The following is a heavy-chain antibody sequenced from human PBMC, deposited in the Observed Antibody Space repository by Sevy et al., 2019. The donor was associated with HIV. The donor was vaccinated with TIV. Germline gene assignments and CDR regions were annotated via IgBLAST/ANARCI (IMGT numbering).Heavy chain of an antibody. CDR3: AKDLYYDSSGYYPSETDY. V-gene: IGHV3-30*18. CDR2: ISYDGSNK. Sequence: GGSLRLSCAASGFTFSSYGMHWVRQAPGKGLEWVAVISYDGSNKYYADSVKGRFTNSRENSKNRLYMQMNSLRAEDTAVYYCAKDLYYDSSGYYPSETDYWGQGTLVTVSS. J-gene: IGHJ4*02. CDR1: GFTFSSYG. D-gene: IGHD3-22*01.